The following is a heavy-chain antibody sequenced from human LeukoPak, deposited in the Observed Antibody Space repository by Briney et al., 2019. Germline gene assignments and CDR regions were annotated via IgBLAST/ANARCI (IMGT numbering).Heavy chain of an antibody. CDR2: IYYSGST. J-gene: IGHJ5*02. CDR3: AGGYGSGSYGGFDP. D-gene: IGHD3-10*01. V-gene: IGHV4-4*07. CDR1: GGSISSYY. Sequence: SETLSLTCTVSGGSISSYYWSWIRQPAGKGLEWIGSIYYSGSTYYNPSLKSRVTISVDTSKNQFSLKLSSVTAADTAVYYCAGGYGSGSYGGFDPWGQGTLVTVSS.